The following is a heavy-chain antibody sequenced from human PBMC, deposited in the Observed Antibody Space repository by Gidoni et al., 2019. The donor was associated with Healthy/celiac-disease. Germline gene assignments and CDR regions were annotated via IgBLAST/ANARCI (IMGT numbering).Heavy chain of an antibody. D-gene: IGHD5-12*01. J-gene: IGHJ4*02. CDR1: GFTFDDYG. Sequence: EVQLVESGGGVVRPGGSLRLSCAASGFTFDDYGMSWVRQAPGKGLAWVSGINWNGGSTGYADSVKGRFTISRDNAKNSLYLQMNRLRAEDTALYHCARVSGYSGYEGSVDYWGQGTLVTVSS. V-gene: IGHV3-20*01. CDR2: INWNGGST. CDR3: ARVSGYSGYEGSVDY.